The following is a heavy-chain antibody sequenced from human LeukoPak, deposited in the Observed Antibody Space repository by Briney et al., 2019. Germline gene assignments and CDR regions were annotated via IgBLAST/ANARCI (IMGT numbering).Heavy chain of an antibody. Sequence: SETLSLTCNVSGGSIRGYYWSWIRQPPGKGLEWIGYIYSSGSTNYNPSLKSRVTISVDTSKNQFSLRLSSVTAADAAVYYCARERRDGYKFYYDYYMDVWGKGTTVTVSS. CDR1: GGSIRGYY. CDR2: IYSSGST. D-gene: IGHD5-24*01. J-gene: IGHJ6*03. V-gene: IGHV4-59*01. CDR3: ARERRDGYKFYYDYYMDV.